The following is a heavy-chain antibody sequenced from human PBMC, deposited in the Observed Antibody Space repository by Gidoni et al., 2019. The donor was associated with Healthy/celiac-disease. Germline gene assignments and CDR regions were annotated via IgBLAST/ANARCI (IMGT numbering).Heavy chain of an antibody. V-gene: IGHV3-30*09. D-gene: IGHD1-26*01. Sequence: QVQLVESGGGVVQPGRSLRLSCAASGFIFSHFAMHWVRPAPGKGLEWVAVISYDGSNKYLADSVKGRFAISRDNSKNTLFLQLNSLRAEDTAVYYCARGERGGAYWGQGTLVTVSS. CDR2: ISYDGSNK. J-gene: IGHJ4*02. CDR3: ARGERGGAY. CDR1: GFIFSHFA.